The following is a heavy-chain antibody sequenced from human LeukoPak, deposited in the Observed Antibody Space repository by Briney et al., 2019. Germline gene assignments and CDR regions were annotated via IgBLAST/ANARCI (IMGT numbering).Heavy chain of an antibody. Sequence: PGGSLRLSCVAAGFSFSDYWMRWVRHVPGKGLVWVSRINTDGSTTDYADAVKGRFTISRDNAKNTLYLQMNSLRAEDTAAYYCARGMTYYFGSGKLDYWGQGALVTVSS. CDR2: INTDGSTT. V-gene: IGHV3-74*01. CDR1: GFSFSDYW. D-gene: IGHD3-10*01. CDR3: ARGMTYYFGSGKLDY. J-gene: IGHJ4*02.